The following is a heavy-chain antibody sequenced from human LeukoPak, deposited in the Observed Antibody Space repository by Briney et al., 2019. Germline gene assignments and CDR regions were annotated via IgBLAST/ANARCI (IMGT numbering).Heavy chain of an antibody. CDR3: ARDSILTGTCFDY. J-gene: IGHJ4*02. CDR1: GFTFSSYE. D-gene: IGHD3-9*01. Sequence: GGSLRLSCAASGFTFSSYEMNWVRQAPGKGLEWVSYISSSGSTIYYADSVKGRFTISRDNAKNSLYLQMNSLRAEDTAVYYCARDSILTGTCFDYWGQGTLVTVSS. V-gene: IGHV3-48*03. CDR2: ISSSGSTI.